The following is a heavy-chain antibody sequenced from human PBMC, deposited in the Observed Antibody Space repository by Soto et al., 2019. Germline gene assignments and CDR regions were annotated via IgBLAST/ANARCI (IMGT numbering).Heavy chain of an antibody. V-gene: IGHV1-2*02. CDR3: ARAGLKTLELATTY. CDR1: GYTFTAYY. D-gene: IGHD1-1*01. Sequence: ASVKVSCKASGYTFTAYYIHWVRQAPGQGPEWMGWIHPNSGATKFAQKFQGRVTMTRDTSITTAYLDLSRLRSDDTAVYHCARAGLKTLELATTYWGQGTLVTVSS. J-gene: IGHJ4*01. CDR2: IHPNSGAT.